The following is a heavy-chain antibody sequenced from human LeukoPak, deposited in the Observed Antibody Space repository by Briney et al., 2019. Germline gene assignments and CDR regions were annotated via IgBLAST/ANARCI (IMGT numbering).Heavy chain of an antibody. J-gene: IGHJ6*02. Sequence: GGSLRLSCAASGVTVSSNYMSWVRQAPGKGLEWVSVMYSGVSTYYPDFVRGRFTISRDNSKNTLYRQMISLRAVDTAVSYCAIDRWSRYCSSWDGLTYYYYGMDVWGQGTTVTVSS. CDR2: MYSGVST. V-gene: IGHV3-66*01. D-gene: IGHD6-13*01. CDR1: GVTVSSNY. CDR3: AIDRWSRYCSSWDGLTYYYYGMDV.